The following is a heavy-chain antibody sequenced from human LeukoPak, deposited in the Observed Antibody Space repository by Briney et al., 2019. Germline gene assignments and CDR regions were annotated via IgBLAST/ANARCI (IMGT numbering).Heavy chain of an antibody. CDR3: ARVYYDILTGYPDAFDI. Sequence: SVKVSCKASGFTFTSSAMQWVRQARGQRLEWIGWIVVGSGNTNYAQKFQERVTITRDMSTSTAYMELSSLRSEDTAVYYCARVYYDILTGYPDAFDIWGQGTMVTVSS. V-gene: IGHV1-58*02. D-gene: IGHD3-9*01. CDR1: GFTFTSSA. J-gene: IGHJ3*02. CDR2: IVVGSGNT.